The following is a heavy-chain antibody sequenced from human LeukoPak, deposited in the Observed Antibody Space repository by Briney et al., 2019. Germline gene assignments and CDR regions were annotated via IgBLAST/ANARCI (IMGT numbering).Heavy chain of an antibody. CDR1: GFTFSSYN. CDR3: ARGGSYLSAFDI. CDR2: ISTSSSYI. D-gene: IGHD1-26*01. Sequence: TGGSLRLSCAASGFTFSSYNMKWVRQAPGEGLEWVSSISTSSSYIYYADSVKGRFTISRDNSKNTLYLQMNSLRAEDTAVYYCARGGSYLSAFDIWGQGTMVTVSS. J-gene: IGHJ3*02. V-gene: IGHV3-21*04.